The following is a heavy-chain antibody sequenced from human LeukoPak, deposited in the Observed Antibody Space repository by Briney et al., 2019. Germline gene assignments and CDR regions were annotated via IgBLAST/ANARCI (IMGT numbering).Heavy chain of an antibody. J-gene: IGHJ4*02. CDR1: GFTFRTYG. Sequence: GGSLRLSCAASGFTFRTYGMSWVRQAPGQGLEWVSSISSSGRNTYYADSVKGRFTISRDNSQNTLFLQMHSLRAEDTAMYYCAKGHDDDADSNFDYWGQGTLVTVSS. V-gene: IGHV3-23*01. D-gene: IGHD4-17*01. CDR3: AKGHDDDADSNFDY. CDR2: ISSSGRNT.